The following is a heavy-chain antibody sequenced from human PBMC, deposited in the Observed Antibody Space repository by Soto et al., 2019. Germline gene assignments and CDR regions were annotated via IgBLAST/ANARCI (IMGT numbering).Heavy chain of an antibody. Sequence: QVQLQQWGAGLLKPSETLSLTCAVSGGSFSDFYWTWIRQLPGKGLEWIGEINHIGYTNYNPSLESRAAKSVDTSKNQFSLNLRSVTAADTAVYYCGPRGAVAPRGYWGQGTLVNVSS. CDR1: GGSFSDFY. CDR2: INHIGYT. J-gene: IGHJ4*02. CDR3: GPRGAVAPRGY. D-gene: IGHD2-15*01. V-gene: IGHV4-34*02.